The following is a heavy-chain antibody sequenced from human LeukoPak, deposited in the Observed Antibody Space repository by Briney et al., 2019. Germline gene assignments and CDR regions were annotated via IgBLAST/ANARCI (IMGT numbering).Heavy chain of an antibody. V-gene: IGHV3-21*01. CDR3: SPAIIGY. CDR2: ISSSSNYI. D-gene: IGHD2-21*02. Sequence: PGGSLRLSCAASGFTFSRYNMNWVRQAPGKGLEWVSSISSSSNYIYYADSVKGRFTISRDNSKNTLYLQMNSLRAEDTAVYYSSPAIIGYWGQGALVTVSS. J-gene: IGHJ4*02. CDR1: GFTFSRYN.